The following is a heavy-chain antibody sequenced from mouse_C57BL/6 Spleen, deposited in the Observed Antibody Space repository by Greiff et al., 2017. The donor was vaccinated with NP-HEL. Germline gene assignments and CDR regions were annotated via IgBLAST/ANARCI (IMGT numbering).Heavy chain of an antibody. CDR3: ARPKTAQATRGFAY. CDR1: GFTFSSYG. Sequence: EVMLVESGGDLVKPGGSLKLSCAASGFTFSSYGMSWVRQTPDKRLEWVATISSGGSYTYYLDSVKGRFTISRDNAKNTLYLQMSSLKSEDTAMYYCARPKTAQATRGFAYWGQGTLVTVSA. J-gene: IGHJ3*01. V-gene: IGHV5-6*01. D-gene: IGHD3-2*02. CDR2: ISSGGSYT.